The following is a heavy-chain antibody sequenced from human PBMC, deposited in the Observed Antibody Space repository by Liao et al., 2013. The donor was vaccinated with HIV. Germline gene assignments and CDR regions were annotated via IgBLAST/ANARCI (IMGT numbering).Heavy chain of an antibody. Sequence: QVQLQESGPGLLKPSQTLSLTCTVSGGSISSGDYYWSWIRQPPGKGLEWIGYIYYTGRTYDNPSLRSRMTTSVDTSKNQFSLKLSSVTAADTAVYYCARGSGITIFGSGAFDIWGQGTMVTVSS. CDR3: ARGSGITIFGSGAFDI. CDR1: GGSISSGDYY. V-gene: IGHV4-30-4*08. CDR2: IYYTGRT. J-gene: IGHJ3*02. D-gene: IGHD3-3*01.